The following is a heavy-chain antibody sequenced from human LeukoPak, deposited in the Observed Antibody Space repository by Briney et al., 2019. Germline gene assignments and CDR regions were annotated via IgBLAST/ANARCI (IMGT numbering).Heavy chain of an antibody. J-gene: IGHJ6*03. V-gene: IGHV4-39*07. D-gene: IGHD6-13*01. CDR2: IYYSGST. CDR3: ASERGSSYHYYYYMDV. CDR1: GGSISSSSYY. Sequence: SETLSLTCTVSGGSISSSSYYWGWIRQPPGKGLEWIGSIYYSGSTYYNPSLKSRVTMSVDTSKNQFSLKLSSVTAADTAVYYCASERGSSYHYYYYMDVWGKGTTVTISS.